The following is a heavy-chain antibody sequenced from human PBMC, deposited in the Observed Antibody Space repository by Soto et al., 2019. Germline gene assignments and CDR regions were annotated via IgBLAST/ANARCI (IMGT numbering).Heavy chain of an antibody. J-gene: IGHJ6*02. Sequence: QVQLVQSGAEVKKPGSSVNVSCKASGGTFSSYAISWVRQAPGQGLDWMGGIIPIIGTADYAQKFQGRVTITADESTSTAYIDLSSLRSEDTAVYYCARHLGGNHYYYGMDVWGQGTTVTVSS. V-gene: IGHV1-69*12. CDR1: GGTFSSYA. CDR3: ARHLGGNHYYYGMDV. D-gene: IGHD3-16*01. CDR2: IIPIIGTA.